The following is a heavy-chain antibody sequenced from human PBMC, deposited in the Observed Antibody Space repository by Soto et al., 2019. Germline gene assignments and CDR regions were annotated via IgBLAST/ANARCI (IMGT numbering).Heavy chain of an antibody. CDR3: ARGIAPYYFDY. CDR1: GYTFTSYA. J-gene: IGHJ4*02. V-gene: IGHV1-3*05. Sequence: QVQLVQSGAEEKKPGASVKVSCKASGYTFTSYALHWVRQAPGQRLEWMGWINAGNGNTKYSQKFQGRVTITRDTSASTAYMELSSLRSEDTAVYYCARGIAPYYFDYWGQGTLVTVSS. CDR2: INAGNGNT. D-gene: IGHD6-13*01.